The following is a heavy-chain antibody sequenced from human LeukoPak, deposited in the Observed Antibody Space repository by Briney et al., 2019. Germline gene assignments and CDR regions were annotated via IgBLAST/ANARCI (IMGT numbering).Heavy chain of an antibody. CDR1: GGSISSSSYY. D-gene: IGHD3-3*01. J-gene: IGHJ6*03. CDR3: ARRSSTIFGVLHYYYMDV. CDR2: IYYSGST. V-gene: IGHV4-39*01. Sequence: PSETLSLTCTVSGGSISSSSYYWGWIRQPPGKGLEWIGSIYYSGSTYYNPSLKSRVTISVDTSKNQFSLKLSSVTAADTAVYYCARRSSTIFGVLHYYYMDVWGKGTTVTVSS.